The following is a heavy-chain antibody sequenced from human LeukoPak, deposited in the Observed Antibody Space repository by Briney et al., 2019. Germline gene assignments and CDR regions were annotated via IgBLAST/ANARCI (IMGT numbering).Heavy chain of an antibody. D-gene: IGHD2/OR15-2a*01. V-gene: IGHV3-23*01. CDR3: AKDLESYFRVYFDY. CDR1: GFTFSTYA. CDR2: IRGSDGYT. J-gene: IGHJ4*02. Sequence: GGSLRLSCAASGFTFSTYAMSWVRQAPGKGLEWVSTIRGSDGYTYYADSVKGRFTISRDNSKNALYLQMNSLRAEDTAVYYCAKDLESYFRVYFDYWGQGTLVTVSS.